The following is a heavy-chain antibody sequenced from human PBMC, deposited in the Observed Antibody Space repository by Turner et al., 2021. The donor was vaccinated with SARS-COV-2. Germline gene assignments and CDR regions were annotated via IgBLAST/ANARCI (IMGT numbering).Heavy chain of an antibody. CDR1: GFTFSSYA. J-gene: IGHJ6*03. Sequence: EAQLLESGGGLLQPGGSLRISCAASGFTFSSYAMCWVRQGPGKGLEWVSGIRGSGTSTYYADSVKGQFTISRDNSKNTLYLQMNSLRAEDTAVYYCAKPLLHDYYFYNMDVWGKGTTVTVSS. V-gene: IGHV3-23*01. D-gene: IGHD2-15*01. CDR2: IRGSGTST. CDR3: AKPLLHDYYFYNMDV.